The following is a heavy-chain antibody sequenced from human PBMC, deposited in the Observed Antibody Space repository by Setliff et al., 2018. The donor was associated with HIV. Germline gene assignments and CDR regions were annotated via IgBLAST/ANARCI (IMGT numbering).Heavy chain of an antibody. CDR1: GGSFSGYC. D-gene: IGHD3-3*01. CDR2: IQHSGRI. CDR3: ARSIVPVASGYYYFEY. J-gene: IGHJ4*02. V-gene: IGHV4-34*01. Sequence: LETLSLTCAVYGGSFSGYCWSWIRQPPGKGLEWIGEIQHSGRINYNPSLRSRVTTSVDTSKNQFSLRLSSVAAGDTAVYYCARSIVPVASGYYYFEYWGQGTLVTVSS.